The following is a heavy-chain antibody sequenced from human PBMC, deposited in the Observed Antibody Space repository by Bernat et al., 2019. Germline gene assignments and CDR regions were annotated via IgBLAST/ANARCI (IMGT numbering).Heavy chain of an antibody. V-gene: IGHV3-15*01. CDR3: TTDRSSSWLLGY. CDR1: GFTFSNAW. J-gene: IGHJ4*02. D-gene: IGHD6-13*01. Sequence: EVQLVESGGGLVKPGGSLRLSCAASGFTFSNAWMSWVRQAPGKGLEWVGRIKSKTDGGKTDYAEPVKGRFTSSRDDSKNTLYLQMNSLKTEDTAVYYCTTDRSSSWLLGYWGQGTLVTVSS. CDR2: IKSKTDGGKT.